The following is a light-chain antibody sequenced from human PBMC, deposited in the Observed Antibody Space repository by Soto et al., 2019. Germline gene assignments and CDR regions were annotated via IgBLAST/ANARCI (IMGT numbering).Light chain of an antibody. CDR1: QSVLYSSNNNNY. Sequence: DIVMPQSPDSLAVSLGERATINCKSSQSVLYSSNNNNYLAWYQQKPGQPPKLLIYWASTRESGVPDRFSGSGSGTDFTLTISSLQAEDVAVYYCQQYYSTPLTFGGGTKVEIK. V-gene: IGKV4-1*01. J-gene: IGKJ4*01. CDR3: QQYYSTPLT. CDR2: WAS.